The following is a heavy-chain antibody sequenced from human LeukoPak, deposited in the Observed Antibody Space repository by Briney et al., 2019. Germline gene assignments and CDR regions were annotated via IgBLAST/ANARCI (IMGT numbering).Heavy chain of an antibody. V-gene: IGHV4-30-2*01. CDR2: IYHSGST. CDR3: ARVLVRGAIDY. Sequence: PSQTLSLTCAVSGGSISSGGYSWSWIRQPPGQGLEWIGYIYHSGSTYYNPSLKSRVTISVDRSKNQFSLKLSSVTAADTAVYYCARVLVRGAIDYWGQGTLVTVSS. CDR1: GGSISSGGYS. D-gene: IGHD3-10*01. J-gene: IGHJ4*02.